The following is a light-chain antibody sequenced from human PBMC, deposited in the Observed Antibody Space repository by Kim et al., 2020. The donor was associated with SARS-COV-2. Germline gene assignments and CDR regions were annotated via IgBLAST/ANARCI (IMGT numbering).Light chain of an antibody. Sequence: SGAVGDRFTITCRARQSIYIWLAWDQQVPGKAPKLLIYQASSLESDVPSRFSGSGSGTEFTLTISSLQPDDFATYYCQQYRSHWTFGQGTKVDIK. V-gene: IGKV1-5*03. J-gene: IGKJ1*01. CDR2: QAS. CDR1: QSIYIW. CDR3: QQYRSHWT.